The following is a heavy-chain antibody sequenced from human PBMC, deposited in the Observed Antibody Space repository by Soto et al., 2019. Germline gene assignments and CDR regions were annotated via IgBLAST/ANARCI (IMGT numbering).Heavy chain of an antibody. CDR3: ARGRPENDY. CDR2: IIPMSGAT. J-gene: IGHJ4*02. Sequence: QVQLVQSGAEVKKPGSSVKVSCKASGGTFSSYALSWVRQAPGQGLEWMGGIIPMSGATNYAQKFQGRVTFTADESTTTAYLELTSLRSEDTAVYYCARGRPENDYWGQGTLVTVSS. CDR1: GGTFSSYA. V-gene: IGHV1-69*12. D-gene: IGHD1-1*01.